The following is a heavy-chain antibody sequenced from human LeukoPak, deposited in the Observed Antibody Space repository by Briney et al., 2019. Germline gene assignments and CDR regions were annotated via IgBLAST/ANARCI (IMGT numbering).Heavy chain of an antibody. Sequence: GASVKVSCKVSGYTLTELSMHWVRQAPGKGLEWMGGFDPEDGETIYAQKFQGRVTMTEDTSTDTAYMELSSLRSEDTAVYYCATPPPEDCSGGSCYSEYYFDYWGQGTLVTVSS. CDR3: ATPPPEDCSGGSCYSEYYFDY. J-gene: IGHJ4*02. CDR2: FDPEDGET. CDR1: GYTLTELS. V-gene: IGHV1-24*01. D-gene: IGHD2-15*01.